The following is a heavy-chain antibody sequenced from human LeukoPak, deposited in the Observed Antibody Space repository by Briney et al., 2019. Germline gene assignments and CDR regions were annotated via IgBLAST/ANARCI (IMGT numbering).Heavy chain of an antibody. V-gene: IGHV3-9*01. D-gene: IGHD5-12*01. CDR2: ISWNSGSA. CDR1: GFAFDDYS. Sequence: GRSLRLTCAASGFAFDDYSMHWVRQAPGKGLEWVSGISWNSGSAGYADSVKGRFTISRDSAKNSLYLQMNSLRTEDTALYYCAKDRTYSAYAALDYWGQGTLVTVSS. CDR3: AKDRTYSAYAALDY. J-gene: IGHJ4*02.